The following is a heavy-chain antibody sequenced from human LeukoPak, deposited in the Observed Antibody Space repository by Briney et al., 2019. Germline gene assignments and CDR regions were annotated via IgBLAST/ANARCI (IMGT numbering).Heavy chain of an antibody. CDR3: ARFDSSGYYYRYYFDY. CDR2: IYYSGST. D-gene: IGHD3-22*01. Sequence: SQTLSLTCTVSGGSISSGDYYWSWIRQPPGKGLEWIGYIYYSGSTYYNPSLKSRVTISVDTSKNQFSLKLSSVTAADTVVYYCARFDSSGYYYRYYFDYWGQGTLVTVSS. V-gene: IGHV4-30-4*01. J-gene: IGHJ4*02. CDR1: GGSISSGDYY.